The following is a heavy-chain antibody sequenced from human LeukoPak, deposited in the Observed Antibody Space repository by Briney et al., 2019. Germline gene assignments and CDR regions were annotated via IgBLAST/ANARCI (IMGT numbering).Heavy chain of an antibody. Sequence: PSETLSLTCNVSGASISSYYWSWIRQRPGKGLEWLGHIDSVYYIGITKYNPSLKGRVTMSVDTSKNQFSLKLTSVTAADTAVYYCARGRVEMATIDAFDIWGQGTMVTVSS. J-gene: IGHJ3*02. CDR2: IDSVYYIGIT. CDR3: ARGRVEMATIDAFDI. D-gene: IGHD5-24*01. V-gene: IGHV4-59*01. CDR1: GASISSYY.